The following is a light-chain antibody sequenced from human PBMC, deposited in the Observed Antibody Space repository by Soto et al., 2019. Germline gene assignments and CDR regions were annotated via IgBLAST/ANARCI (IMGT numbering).Light chain of an antibody. V-gene: IGKV1-9*01. CDR2: AAS. CDR1: QGISRF. Sequence: DIQLTQSPSFLSASVGDRVTIACRASQGISRFLFWYQQKPGKAPQVLIYAASTLKSGVPSRFSGSGSGTEFTLTISSLQPEDYATYYCQQHNSFPRSFGQGTKLEIK. J-gene: IGKJ2*01. CDR3: QQHNSFPRS.